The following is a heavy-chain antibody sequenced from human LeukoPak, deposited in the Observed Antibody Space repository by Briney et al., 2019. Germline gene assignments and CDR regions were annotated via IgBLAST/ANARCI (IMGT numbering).Heavy chain of an antibody. V-gene: IGHV3-30*18. CDR3: AKDLSSDGGWYFDY. CDR1: GFTFSSYG. CDR2: ISYDGSNK. J-gene: IGHJ4*02. Sequence: GGSLRLSCAASGFTFSSYGMHWVRQAPGKGLEWVAVISYDGSNKYYADSVKGRFTISRDNSKNTLYLQMNSLRAEDTAVYYCAKDLSSDGGWYFDYWGQGTLVTVSS. D-gene: IGHD6-6*01.